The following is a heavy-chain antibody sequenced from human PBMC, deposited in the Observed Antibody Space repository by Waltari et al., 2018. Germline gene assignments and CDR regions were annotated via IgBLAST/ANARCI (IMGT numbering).Heavy chain of an antibody. D-gene: IGHD2-15*01. CDR1: GFHFGDYA. Sequence: EVQLVESGGGLVQPGRSLRLYCTASGFHFGDYAMSWFRQAPGKGMEWVGCIRSKAYGGTTEYAASVKGRFTISRDDSKSIAYLQMNSLKTEDTAVYYCTRGGYCSGGSCYFGYYYGMDVWGQGTTVTVSS. V-gene: IGHV3-49*03. J-gene: IGHJ6*02. CDR3: TRGGYCSGGSCYFGYYYGMDV. CDR2: IRSKAYGGTT.